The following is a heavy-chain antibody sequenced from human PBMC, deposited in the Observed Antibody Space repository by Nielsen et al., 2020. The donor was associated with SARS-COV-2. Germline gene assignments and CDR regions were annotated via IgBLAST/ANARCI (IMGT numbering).Heavy chain of an antibody. CDR2: VNWNSYRI. CDR1: GFTFSSYW. Sequence: GESLKISCAASGFTFSSYWMHWVRQVPGKGLEWVSTVNWNSYRIDYADSVKGRFTISRDNAKNSLYLQMNSLRAEDTALYHCVVDTADFDYWGQGTLVTVSS. V-gene: IGHV3-20*01. J-gene: IGHJ4*02. D-gene: IGHD5-18*01. CDR3: VVDTADFDY.